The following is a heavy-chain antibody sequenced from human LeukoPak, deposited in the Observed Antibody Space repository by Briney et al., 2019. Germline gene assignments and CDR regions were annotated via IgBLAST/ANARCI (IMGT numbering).Heavy chain of an antibody. J-gene: IGHJ3*02. Sequence: SVKVSCKASGGTFSSYAISWVRQAPGQGLEWMGRIIPILGIANYAQKFQGRVTITADKSTSTAYMELSSLRSEDTAVYYCTRREAIVGAFDIWGQGTMVTVSS. CDR1: GGTFSSYA. V-gene: IGHV1-69*04. CDR2: IIPILGIA. D-gene: IGHD1-26*01. CDR3: TRREAIVGAFDI.